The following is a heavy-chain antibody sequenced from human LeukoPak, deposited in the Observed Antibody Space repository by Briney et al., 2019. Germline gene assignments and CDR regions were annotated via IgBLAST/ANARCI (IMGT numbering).Heavy chain of an antibody. CDR3: AKVSWAVTTQTGLDY. Sequence: PGGSLRLSCAASGFTFSSYAMSWVRQAPGKGLEWVSAISGSGGSTYYADSVKGRFTISRDNSKNTVYLQMNSLRAEDTAVYYCAKVSWAVTTQTGLDYWGPGTLVTVSS. D-gene: IGHD4-17*01. V-gene: IGHV3-23*01. CDR2: ISGSGGST. J-gene: IGHJ4*02. CDR1: GFTFSSYA.